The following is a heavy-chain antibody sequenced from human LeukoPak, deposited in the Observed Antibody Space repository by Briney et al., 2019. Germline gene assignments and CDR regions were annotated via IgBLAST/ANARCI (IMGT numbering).Heavy chain of an antibody. V-gene: IGHV3-74*01. CDR3: ARDGTTGTTRDAFDI. CDR2: IKSDGSST. Sequence: GGSLRLSCAASGFTFDDYGMSWVRQAPGEGLVWVSRIKSDGSSTYYADSVKGRFTISRDNAKNTLYLQMNSLRAEDTAVYYCARDGTTGTTRDAFDIWGQGTMVTVSS. D-gene: IGHD1-1*01. J-gene: IGHJ3*02. CDR1: GFTFDDYG.